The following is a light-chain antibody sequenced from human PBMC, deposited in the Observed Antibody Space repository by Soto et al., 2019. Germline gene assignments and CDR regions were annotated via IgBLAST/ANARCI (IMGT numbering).Light chain of an antibody. CDR1: SIDVGAYNF. CDR3: SSKRGGTYV. Sequence: QSVLTQPASVSGSPGQSITISCTGTSIDVGAYNFVSWYQQHPAKAPILMIYDVSNRPSGVSNRFSGSKSGNTASLTISGLQAEDEADYFCSSKRGGTYVFGTGTKVTVL. CDR2: DVS. V-gene: IGLV2-14*03. J-gene: IGLJ1*01.